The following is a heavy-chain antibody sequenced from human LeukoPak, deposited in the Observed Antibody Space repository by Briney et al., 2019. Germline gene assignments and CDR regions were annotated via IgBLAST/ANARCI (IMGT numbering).Heavy chain of an antibody. CDR1: GFTFRSYW. V-gene: IGHV3-7*01. Sequence: GGSLRLSCAASGFTFRSYWMSWVRQAPGKGLEWVANINQGGSVKYYVDSVKGRLTISRDDAKNSLYVQMNSLRDEDTAVYYCARVGYSGWNLEYWGQGTLVTVSS. J-gene: IGHJ4*02. CDR2: INQGGSVK. CDR3: ARVGYSGWNLEY. D-gene: IGHD5-12*01.